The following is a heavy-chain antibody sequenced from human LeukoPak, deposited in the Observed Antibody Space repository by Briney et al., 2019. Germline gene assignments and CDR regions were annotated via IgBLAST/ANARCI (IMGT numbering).Heavy chain of an antibody. V-gene: IGHV4-59*08. CDR3: ARHFYYDSSGYYAGCFDY. CDR2: IYYSGST. CDR1: GGSISSYY. D-gene: IGHD3-22*01. J-gene: IGHJ4*02. Sequence: SETLSLTCTVSGGSISSYYWSWIRQPPGKGLQWIGYIYYSGSTNYNPSLKSRVTISVDTSKNQFSLKLSSVTAADTAVYYCARHFYYDSSGYYAGCFDYWGQGTLVTVSS.